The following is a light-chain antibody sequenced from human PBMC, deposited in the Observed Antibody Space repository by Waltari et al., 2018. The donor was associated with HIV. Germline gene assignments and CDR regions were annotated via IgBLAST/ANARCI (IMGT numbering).Light chain of an antibody. Sequence: QSALTQPPSASGSPGPSVTISCTGTSSDVGGSKYVSWYQQHPGKAPKLMIYEVSKRPSGVPDRFSGSKSGNTASLTVSGLQAEDEADYYCSSYAGSNNLVFGTGTKVTVL. CDR3: SSYAGSNNLV. V-gene: IGLV2-8*01. J-gene: IGLJ1*01. CDR1: SSDVGGSKY. CDR2: EVS.